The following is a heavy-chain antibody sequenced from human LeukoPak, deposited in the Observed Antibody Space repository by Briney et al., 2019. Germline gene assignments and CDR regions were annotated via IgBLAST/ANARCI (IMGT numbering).Heavy chain of an antibody. V-gene: IGHV4-59*12. Sequence: PSETLSLTCTVSGGYISTDYWSWIRQPPGKGLEWIGYVYYTGSTNYNPSLKSRVTISVDTSKNQFSLKLGSVTAADTAMYYCARDRCSSNSCYYHYMDVWGKGTTVTVSS. J-gene: IGHJ6*03. CDR1: GGYISTDY. CDR3: ARDRCSSNSCYYHYMDV. CDR2: VYYTGST. D-gene: IGHD2-2*01.